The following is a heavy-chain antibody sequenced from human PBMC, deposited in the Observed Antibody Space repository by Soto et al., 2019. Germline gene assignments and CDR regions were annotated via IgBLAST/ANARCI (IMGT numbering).Heavy chain of an antibody. CDR1: GGSISSAVYY. J-gene: IGHJ4*02. CDR2: IYYSGST. V-gene: IGHV4-61*08. Sequence: NPSETLSLTCTVSGGSISSAVYYWSWIRQPPGKGLEWIGYIYYSGSTNYNPSLKSRATISVDTSKNQFSLKLSSVTAADTAVYYCARRWGSAAAYSGQGTLVTVSS. D-gene: IGHD2-15*01. CDR3: ARRWGSAAAY.